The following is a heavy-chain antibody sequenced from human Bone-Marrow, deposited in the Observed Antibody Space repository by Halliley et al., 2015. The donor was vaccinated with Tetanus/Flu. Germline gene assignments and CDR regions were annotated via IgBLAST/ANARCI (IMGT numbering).Heavy chain of an antibody. D-gene: IGHD1-26*01. CDR2: IKRDGSEK. Sequence: SLRLSCAASGFTFSTDWMSWVRQVPGKGLGWVANIKRDGSEKNYVGSVKGRFTISRDNAKNSLYLQMNSLRADDTAVYYCVREWGYWGQGTLVTVSS. CDR1: GFTFSTDW. J-gene: IGHJ4*02. CDR3: VREWGY. V-gene: IGHV3-7*03.